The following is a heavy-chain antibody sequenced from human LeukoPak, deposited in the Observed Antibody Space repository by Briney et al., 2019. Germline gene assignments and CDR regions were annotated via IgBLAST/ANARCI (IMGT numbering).Heavy chain of an antibody. CDR2: ISSDGNTK. Sequence: GGALRLSCAASGFTFSGYFMHWVRQAPGKGLEWVAIISSDGNTKYYADSVKGRFTISRDNAKNSLYLQMNSLRDEDTAVYYCARDITMVRGVTFDYWGQGTLVTVSS. V-gene: IGHV3-30-3*01. CDR3: ARDITMVRGVTFDY. J-gene: IGHJ4*02. D-gene: IGHD3-10*01. CDR1: GFTFSGYF.